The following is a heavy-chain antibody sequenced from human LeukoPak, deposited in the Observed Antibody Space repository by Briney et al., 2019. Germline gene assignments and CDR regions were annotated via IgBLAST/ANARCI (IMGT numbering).Heavy chain of an antibody. J-gene: IGHJ4*02. CDR2: ISYIGRC. D-gene: IGHD3-10*01. CDR3: AKPYGSGNYFKS. V-gene: IGHV4-59*01. Sequence: WETLSLSCTVSRVSISSYYWSWIRQPPGKGLEWIACISYIGRCDYNPSLESRVIISIDTSNNQFSTQLTSVSAADTAVYYCAKPYGSGNYFKSWGQRTLVTVFS. CDR1: RVSISSYY.